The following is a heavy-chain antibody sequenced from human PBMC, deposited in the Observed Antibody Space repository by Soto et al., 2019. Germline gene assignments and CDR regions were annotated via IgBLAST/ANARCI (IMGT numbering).Heavy chain of an antibody. D-gene: IGHD6-13*01. Sequence: GASVKVSWKASGFTFTDYYMHWVRQAPGQGLQWMGWINLNSGGTNYAQNFEGWVTMTRDTSISTAYMELRRLRSDDTAVYLCARGPFIYSPTWYDSWGQGTLVTVSS. J-gene: IGHJ5*01. CDR1: GFTFTDYY. CDR3: ARGPFIYSPTWYDS. CDR2: INLNSGGT. V-gene: IGHV1-2*04.